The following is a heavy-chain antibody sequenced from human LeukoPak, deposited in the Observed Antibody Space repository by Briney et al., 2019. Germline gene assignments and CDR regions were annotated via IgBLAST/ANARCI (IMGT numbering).Heavy chain of an antibody. CDR2: IYYSGST. CDR1: GGSISSYY. Sequence: KPSETLSLTCTVSGGSISSYYWSWIRQPPGKGLEWIGYIYYSGSTNYNPSLKSRVTISVDTSKNQFSLKLSSVTAADTDVYYCARRRITMVRGVISYAFDIWGQGTMVTVSS. D-gene: IGHD3-10*01. J-gene: IGHJ3*02. CDR3: ARRRITMVRGVISYAFDI. V-gene: IGHV4-59*01.